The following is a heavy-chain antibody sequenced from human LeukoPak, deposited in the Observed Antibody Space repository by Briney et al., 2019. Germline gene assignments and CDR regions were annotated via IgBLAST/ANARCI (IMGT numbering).Heavy chain of an antibody. J-gene: IGHJ4*02. CDR2: IYYSGST. D-gene: IGHD1-20*01. CDR3: ARRIAGFYFGY. V-gene: IGHV4-59*08. CDR1: GGSISSYY. Sequence: SETLSLTCTVSGGSISSYYWSWIRQPPGKGLEWIGYIYYSGSTNYNPSLKSRVTISVDTSKNQFSLKLSSVTAADTAVYYCARRIAGFYFGYWGQGTLVTVSS.